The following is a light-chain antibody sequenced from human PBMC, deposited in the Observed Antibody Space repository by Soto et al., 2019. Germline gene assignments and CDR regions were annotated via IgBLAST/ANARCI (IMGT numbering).Light chain of an antibody. J-gene: IGLJ3*02. Sequence: QSVLTQPPSVSGAPGQRVTISCTGSRSNIGAGYDVHWYQQLPGTAPKLLIYGTNNRPSGVPDRFSGSKSGMSASLAITGLQAADEANYYCQSYYTSLSGSRVFGGGTKVTVL. CDR3: QSYYTSLSGSRV. V-gene: IGLV1-40*01. CDR2: GTN. CDR1: RSNIGAGYD.